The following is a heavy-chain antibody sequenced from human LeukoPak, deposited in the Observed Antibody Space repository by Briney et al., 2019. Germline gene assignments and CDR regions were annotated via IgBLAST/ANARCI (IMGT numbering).Heavy chain of an antibody. Sequence: PSRTLSLTCTVSGVSISSGDYSWSWIRQPPGKGLEWIGYIFYSGSTYYNPSLESRVTISVDTSKNQFSLKLSSVTAADTAVYYCARPRVYDILTGYPSDAFDIWGQGTMVTVSS. D-gene: IGHD3-9*01. V-gene: IGHV4-30-4*01. CDR1: GVSISSGDYS. CDR2: IFYSGST. CDR3: ARPRVYDILTGYPSDAFDI. J-gene: IGHJ3*02.